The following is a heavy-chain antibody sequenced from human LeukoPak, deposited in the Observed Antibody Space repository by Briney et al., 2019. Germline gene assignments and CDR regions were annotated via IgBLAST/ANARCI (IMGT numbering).Heavy chain of an antibody. CDR2: ISSSSSYI. CDR3: ARDLNPQWEKSKAPSGYYYGMDV. CDR1: GFTFSSYS. V-gene: IGHV3-21*01. Sequence: GGSLRLSCAASGFTFSSYSMNWVRQAPGEGLEWVSSISSSSSYIYYADSVKGRFTISRDNAKNSLYLQMNSLRAEDTAVYYCARDLNPQWEKSKAPSGYYYGMDVWGQGTTVTVSS. D-gene: IGHD1-26*01. J-gene: IGHJ6*02.